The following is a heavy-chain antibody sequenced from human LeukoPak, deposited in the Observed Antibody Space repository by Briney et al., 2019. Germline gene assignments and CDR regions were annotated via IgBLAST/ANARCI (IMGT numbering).Heavy chain of an antibody. CDR2: INHSGST. CDR3: ASLGRKSYCSSTSCYRYYYYYMDV. J-gene: IGHJ6*03. D-gene: IGHD2-2*01. V-gene: IGHV4-34*01. Sequence: SETLSLTCAVYGGSFSGYYWSWIRQPPGKGLEWIGEINHSGSTNDNPSLKSRVTISVDTSKNQFSLKLSSVTAADTAVYYCASLGRKSYCSSTSCYRYYYYYMDVWGKGTTVTVSS. CDR1: GGSFSGYY.